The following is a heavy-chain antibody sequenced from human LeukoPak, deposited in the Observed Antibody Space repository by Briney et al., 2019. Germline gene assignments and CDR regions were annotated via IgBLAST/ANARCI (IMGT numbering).Heavy chain of an antibody. Sequence: GGSLRLSCEASGFPFSDYAMTWVRHPPGKGLEWVSSISGSGGHISYADSVKGRFTISRDNSKNTLYLQMNSLRAEDTAVYNCATSRGYYDSSGYYPYWGQGTLVTVSS. CDR3: ATSRGYYDSSGYYPY. V-gene: IGHV3-23*01. CDR2: ISGSGGHI. CDR1: GFPFSDYA. D-gene: IGHD3-22*01. J-gene: IGHJ4*02.